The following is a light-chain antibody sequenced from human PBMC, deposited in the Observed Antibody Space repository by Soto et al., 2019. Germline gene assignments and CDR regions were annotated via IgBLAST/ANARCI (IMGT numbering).Light chain of an antibody. Sequence: QSVLTQPPSASVSPGQSVTISCTGTSSDVGGYNYVSWYQQHPGKAPKLMIYEVSKRPSGVPDRFSGSKSGNTASLTVSGLQAEDEADYYCSSYAGSNNLGVFGGGTKVTVL. V-gene: IGLV2-8*01. CDR1: SSDVGGYNY. J-gene: IGLJ2*01. CDR3: SSYAGSNNLGV. CDR2: EVS.